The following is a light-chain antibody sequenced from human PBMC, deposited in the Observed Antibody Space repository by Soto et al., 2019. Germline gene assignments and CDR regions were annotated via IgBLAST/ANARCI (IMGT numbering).Light chain of an antibody. V-gene: IGKV1-33*01. CDR3: QQYDNLR. CDR1: QDISNY. Sequence: DLQMTQSPSSLSASVGDRVTITCQASQDISNYLNCYQQKPGKAPKLLIYASNLKSGVSSRFSGSGSGTDFTFTISSLQPEDIATYFCQQYDNLRFGGGTKVEIK. J-gene: IGKJ4*01. CDR2: AS.